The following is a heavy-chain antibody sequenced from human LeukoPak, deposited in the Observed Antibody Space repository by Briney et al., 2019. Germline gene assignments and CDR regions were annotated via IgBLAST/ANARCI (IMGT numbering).Heavy chain of an antibody. CDR2: INHSGST. V-gene: IGHV4-34*01. CDR3: ARLTPNYDFWSGYYHDAFDI. CDR1: GGSFSGYY. D-gene: IGHD3-3*01. Sequence: SETLSLTCAVYGGSFSGYYWSWIRQPPGKGLELIGEINHSGSTNYNPSLKSRVTISVDTSKNQFSLKLSSVTAADTAVYYCARLTPNYDFWSGYYHDAFDIWGQGTMVTVSS. J-gene: IGHJ3*02.